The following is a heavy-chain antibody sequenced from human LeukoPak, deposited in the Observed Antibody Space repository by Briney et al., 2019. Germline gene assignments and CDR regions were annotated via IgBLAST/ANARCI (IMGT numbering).Heavy chain of an antibody. CDR1: GFTFSSYA. D-gene: IGHD6-19*01. CDR3: AREYIAVAGVDYYYYYGMDV. J-gene: IGHJ6*02. V-gene: IGHV3-30-3*01. Sequence: PGGSLRLSCAASGFTFSSYAMHWVRQAPGKGLEWVAVISYDGSNKYYADSVKGRFTISRDNSKNTLYLQMNSLRAEDTAVYYCAREYIAVAGVDYYYYYGMDVWGQGTTVTVSS. CDR2: ISYDGSNK.